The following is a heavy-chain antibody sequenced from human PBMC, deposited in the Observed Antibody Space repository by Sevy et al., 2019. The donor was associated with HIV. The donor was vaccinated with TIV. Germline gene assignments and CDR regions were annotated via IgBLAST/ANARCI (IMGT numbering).Heavy chain of an antibody. J-gene: IGHJ4*02. V-gene: IGHV1-69*13. D-gene: IGHD3-22*01. CDR1: GGTFSSYA. CDR3: ARVVSDSRGYYFDY. Sequence: ASVKVSCKASGGTFSSYAISWVRQAPGQGLEWMGGIIPIFGTANYAQKFQGRVTLTADESTCRAYMELSSLRSEDTAVYYCARVVSDSRGYYFDYWGQGTLVTVSS. CDR2: IIPIFGTA.